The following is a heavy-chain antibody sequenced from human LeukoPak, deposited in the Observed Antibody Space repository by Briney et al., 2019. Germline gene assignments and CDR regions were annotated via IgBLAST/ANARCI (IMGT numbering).Heavy chain of an antibody. Sequence: ASVKVSCKVSGYTLTELSMHWVRQAPGKGLEWMGGFDPEDGETIYAQKFQGRVTMTEDTSTDTAHMELSSLRSEDTAVYYCATARIVGATPAFDYWGQGTLVTVSS. CDR3: ATARIVGATPAFDY. CDR1: GYTLTELS. D-gene: IGHD1-26*01. CDR2: FDPEDGET. J-gene: IGHJ4*02. V-gene: IGHV1-24*01.